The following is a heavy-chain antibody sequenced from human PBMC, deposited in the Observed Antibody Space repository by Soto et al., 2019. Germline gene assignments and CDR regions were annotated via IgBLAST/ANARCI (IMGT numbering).Heavy chain of an antibody. Sequence: LRLSCSASGFTFSSYAMSWIRQAPGKGLEWVSYISSSSSYTNYADSVKGRLTTRRHNAKNSLYPQLNRMKPEDRGVYYCARPRDCTKGVCSAGFDSWGQGTLVPVSP. V-gene: IGHV3-11*06. CDR2: ISSSSSYT. J-gene: IGHJ4*02. CDR3: ARPRDCTKGVCSAGFDS. D-gene: IGHD2-8*01. CDR1: GFTFSSYA.